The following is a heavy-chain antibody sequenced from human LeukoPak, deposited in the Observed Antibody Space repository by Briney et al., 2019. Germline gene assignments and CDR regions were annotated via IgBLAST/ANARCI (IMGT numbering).Heavy chain of an antibody. Sequence: KPSETLSLTCAVYGGSFSGYYWSWIRQPPGKGREWIGEINHSGSANYNPSLKSRVTISVDTSKNQFSLKLSSVTAADTAVYYCARHWPTYYYGSGSYYRAGRFDPWGQGTLATVSS. V-gene: IGHV4-34*01. CDR2: INHSGSA. CDR1: GGSFSGYY. D-gene: IGHD3-10*01. CDR3: ARHWPTYYYGSGSYYRAGRFDP. J-gene: IGHJ5*02.